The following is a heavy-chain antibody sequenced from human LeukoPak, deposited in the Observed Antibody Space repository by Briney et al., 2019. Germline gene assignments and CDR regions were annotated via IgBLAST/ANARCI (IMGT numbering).Heavy chain of an antibody. V-gene: IGHV3-48*04. Sequence: GGSLRLSCAASGFTFSSYTMNWVRQAPGKGLEWVSYISTSGTTIYYADSVRGRFTISRDNAKNTLYLQMNSLRAEDTAVYYCISSSPSFDHWGQGTLVTVSS. CDR2: ISTSGTTI. CDR3: ISSSPSFDH. J-gene: IGHJ4*02. CDR1: GFTFSSYT.